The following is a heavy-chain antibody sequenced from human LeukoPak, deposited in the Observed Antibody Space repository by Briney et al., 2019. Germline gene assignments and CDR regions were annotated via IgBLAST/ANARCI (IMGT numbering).Heavy chain of an antibody. J-gene: IGHJ5*02. D-gene: IGHD4-17*01. V-gene: IGHV4-59*08. CDR1: SGSISSYY. CDR3: ARLLNDYGDYGHENWFDP. CDR2: IYYSGST. Sequence: SETLSLTCTVSSGSISSYYWSWIRQPPGKGLEWIGYIYYSGSTNYNPSLKSRVTISVDTSKNQFSLKLSSVTAADTAVYYCARLLNDYGDYGHENWFDPWGQGTLVTVSS.